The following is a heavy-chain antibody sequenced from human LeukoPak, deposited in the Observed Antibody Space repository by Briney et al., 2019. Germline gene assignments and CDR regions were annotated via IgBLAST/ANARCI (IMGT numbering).Heavy chain of an antibody. CDR2: IKSKTDGGTT. CDR1: GSTFDDYG. CDR3: TTDDFVVGGQVPNAFDI. V-gene: IGHV3-15*01. D-gene: IGHD2-21*01. J-gene: IGHJ3*02. Sequence: GGSLRLSCAASGSTFDDYGMSWVRQAPGKGLEWVGRIKSKTDGGTTDYAAPVKGRFTISRDDSKNTLYLQMNSLKTEDTAVYYCTTDDFVVGGQVPNAFDIWGQGTMVTVSS.